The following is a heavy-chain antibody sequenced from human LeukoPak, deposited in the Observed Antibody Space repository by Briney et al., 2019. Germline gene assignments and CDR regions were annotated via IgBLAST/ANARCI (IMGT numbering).Heavy chain of an antibody. V-gene: IGHV4-59*08. CDR1: GGSISSYY. D-gene: IGHD6-19*01. Sequence: SETLSLTCTVSGGSISSYYWSWIRQPPGKGLEWIGYIYYSGSTNYNPSLKSRVTISVDTSKNQFSLKLSSVTAADTAVYYCARLKWLGLFDYWGQGTLVTVSS. CDR2: IYYSGST. J-gene: IGHJ4*02. CDR3: ARLKWLGLFDY.